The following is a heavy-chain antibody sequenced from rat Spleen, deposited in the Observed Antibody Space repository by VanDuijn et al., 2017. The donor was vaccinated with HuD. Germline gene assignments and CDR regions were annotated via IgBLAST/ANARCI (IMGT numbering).Heavy chain of an antibody. CDR1: GFNFNDYW. V-gene: IGHV4-2*01. Sequence: EVKLVESGDGLVQSGRSLKLSCAASGFNFNDYWMGWVRQAPGKGLEWIGEVNQDSSIKKYSPSLKEKFTVSRDNAQNTLYLQMSKLGSEDTAIYYCTTARGYWGQGVMVTVSS. CDR3: TTARGY. J-gene: IGHJ2*01. CDR2: VNQDSSIK.